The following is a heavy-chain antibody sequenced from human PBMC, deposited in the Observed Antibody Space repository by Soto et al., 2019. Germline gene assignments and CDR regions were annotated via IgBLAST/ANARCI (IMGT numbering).Heavy chain of an antibody. Sequence: EVQLLESGGGLVQPGGSLRLSCAASGFTFSHYAMSWVRQAPGKGLQWGSTIFGSGAPTHYADSVKGRFGISRDNSNNMLFLEMNSLKDEDTAVYYCTREASSWGFAFDLWGQGTRVAVSS. CDR3: TREASSWGFAFDL. V-gene: IGHV3-23*01. D-gene: IGHD3-16*01. J-gene: IGHJ3*01. CDR2: IFGSGAPT. CDR1: GFTFSHYA.